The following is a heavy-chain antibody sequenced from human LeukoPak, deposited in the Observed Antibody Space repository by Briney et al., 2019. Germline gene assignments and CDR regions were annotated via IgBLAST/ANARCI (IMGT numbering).Heavy chain of an antibody. J-gene: IGHJ4*02. D-gene: IGHD1-26*01. Sequence: GGSLRRSCAASGLTVSSNYMSWVRQAPGKGLEWVSVIYSGGSTEYTDSVKGRFTIPRDNSMNMVYLQMNSLRAEDTAVYYCARGDSGSWNYKRGFDYWGQGTLVTVSS. CDR1: GLTVSSNY. CDR3: ARGDSGSWNYKRGFDY. CDR2: IYSGGST. V-gene: IGHV3-53*01.